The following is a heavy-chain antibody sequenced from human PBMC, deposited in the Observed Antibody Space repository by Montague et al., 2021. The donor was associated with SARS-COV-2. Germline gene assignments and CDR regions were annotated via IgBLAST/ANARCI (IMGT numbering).Heavy chain of an antibody. CDR3: VRDTGSAQAGFDA. J-gene: IGHJ4*02. Sequence: CAISGDSVWSNTAAWNWIRQSPSGGLGWLGRTNYRSKWTSDYATSVEGRISIDPDTSKKQFFLHLRSVTPEDTGVYYCVRDTGSAQAGFDAWGQGTLVTVSS. V-gene: IGHV6-1*01. CDR1: GDSVWSNTAA. D-gene: IGHD4-17*01. CDR2: TNYRSKWTS.